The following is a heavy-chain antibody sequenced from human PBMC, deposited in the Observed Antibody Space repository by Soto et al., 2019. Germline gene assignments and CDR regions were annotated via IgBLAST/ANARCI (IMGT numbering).Heavy chain of an antibody. Sequence: GPTLVNPTQTLTLTRTFSGFSLRTSARCVSWILQPPGKALEWLALIDWDDDKYYSTSLKTRLTISKDTSKNQVVLTMTNMDAVDTHTYYCARIFYYHSSGSLYATDFWGQGTRVTVSS. CDR2: IDWDDDK. CDR1: GFSLRTSARC. J-gene: IGHJ6*02. D-gene: IGHD3-22*01. CDR3: ARIFYYHSSGSLYATDF. V-gene: IGHV2-70*01.